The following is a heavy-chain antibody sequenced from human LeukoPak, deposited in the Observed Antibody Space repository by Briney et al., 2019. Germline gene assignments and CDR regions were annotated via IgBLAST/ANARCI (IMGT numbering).Heavy chain of an antibody. CDR3: ARVGFSGIVGWELLPADY. CDR2: ISAYNGNT. V-gene: IGHV1-18*01. D-gene: IGHD1-26*01. J-gene: IGHJ4*02. CDR1: GYTFTSYG. Sequence: ASVKVSCKASGYTFTSYGISWVRQAPGQGLEWMGWISAYNGNTNYAQKLQGRVTVTTDTSTSTAYMELRSLRSDDTAVYYCARVGFSGIVGWELLPADYWGLGTLVTVSS.